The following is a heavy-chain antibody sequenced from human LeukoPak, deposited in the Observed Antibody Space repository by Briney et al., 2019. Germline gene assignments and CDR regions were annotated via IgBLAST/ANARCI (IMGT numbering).Heavy chain of an antibody. Sequence: ASVKVSCKVSGYTLTELSMHWVRQAPGKGPEWMGGFDPEDGETIYAQKFQGRVTMTEDTSTDTAYMELSSLRSEDTAVYYCATGSNSGSYFFRAFDIWGQGTMVTVSS. V-gene: IGHV1-24*01. D-gene: IGHD1-26*01. J-gene: IGHJ3*02. CDR3: ATGSNSGSYFFRAFDI. CDR2: FDPEDGET. CDR1: GYTLTELS.